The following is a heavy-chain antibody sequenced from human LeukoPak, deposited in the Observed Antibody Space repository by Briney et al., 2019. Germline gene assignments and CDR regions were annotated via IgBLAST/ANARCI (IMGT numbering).Heavy chain of an antibody. CDR2: INQDGTEK. Sequence: GGSLRLSCAASGFTFSSYWMSWVRQAPGEGLEWVAKINQDGTEKAYVDSVRGRFTISRDNAKNSLFLQMNSLRAEDTAVYYCARGHLIAAAGTWWGQGTLVTVSS. V-gene: IGHV3-7*03. CDR1: GFTFSSYW. CDR3: ARGHLIAAAGTW. D-gene: IGHD6-13*01. J-gene: IGHJ4*02.